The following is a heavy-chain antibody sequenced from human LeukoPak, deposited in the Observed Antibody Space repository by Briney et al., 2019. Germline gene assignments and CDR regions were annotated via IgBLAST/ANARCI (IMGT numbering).Heavy chain of an antibody. J-gene: IGHJ4*02. CDR2: IFWDDDK. CDR1: GFSLSTSGVG. Sequence: SGPTLVTPTQTLTLTCTFSGFSLSTSGVGVGWIHQPPGNALEWLALIFWDDDKRHSPSLRGRLTITKDTSKNLVVLTLTNMDAVDTATYSCAHRQSNSYFDYWGQGILVTVSS. D-gene: IGHD4-11*01. CDR3: AHRQSNSYFDY. V-gene: IGHV2-5*02.